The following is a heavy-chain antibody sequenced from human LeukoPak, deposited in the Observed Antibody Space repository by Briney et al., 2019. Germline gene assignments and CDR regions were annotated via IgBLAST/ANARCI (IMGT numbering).Heavy chain of an antibody. Sequence: GGSLRLSCAASGFTFSSYAMSWVRQAPGKGLEWDSAISGSGGSTYYADSVKGRFTISRDNSKNTLYLQMNSLRAEDTAVYYCAKDLSPNAYYYDSSGLWGQGTLVTVSS. CDR1: GFTFSSYA. D-gene: IGHD3-22*01. V-gene: IGHV3-23*01. CDR3: AKDLSPNAYYYDSSGL. J-gene: IGHJ1*01. CDR2: ISGSGGST.